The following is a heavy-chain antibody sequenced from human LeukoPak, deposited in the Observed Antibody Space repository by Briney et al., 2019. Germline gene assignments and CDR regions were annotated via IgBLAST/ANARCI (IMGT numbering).Heavy chain of an antibody. D-gene: IGHD5-12*01. CDR3: ARASGYGKDPSDF. J-gene: IGHJ4*02. V-gene: IGHV1-46*01. CDR1: GYTFTSYY. Sequence: ASVKVSCKASGYTFTSYYMHWVRQAPGQGLEWTGIINPSGGDTNYAQKFQGRVTMTRGMSTSTVYMELSSLRSEDTAVYYCARASGYGKDPSDFWGQGTLVTVSS. CDR2: INPSGGDT.